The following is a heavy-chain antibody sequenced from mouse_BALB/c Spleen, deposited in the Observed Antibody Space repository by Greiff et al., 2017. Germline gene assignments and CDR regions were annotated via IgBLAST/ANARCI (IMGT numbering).Heavy chain of an antibody. D-gene: IGHD2-4*01. V-gene: IGHV14-3*02. J-gene: IGHJ3*01. CDR1: GFNIKDTY. CDR2: IDPANGNT. Sequence: VQLQQSGAELVKPGASVKLSCTASGFNIKDTYMHWVKQRPEQGLEWIGRIDPANGNTKYDPKFQGKATITADTSSNTAYLQLSSLTSEDTAVYYCDYYDYDWFAYWGQGTLVTVSA. CDR3: DYYDYDWFAY.